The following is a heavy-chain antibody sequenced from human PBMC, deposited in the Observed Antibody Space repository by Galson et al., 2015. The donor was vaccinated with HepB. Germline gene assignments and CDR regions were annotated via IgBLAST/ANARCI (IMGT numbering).Heavy chain of an antibody. J-gene: IGHJ6*02. CDR3: ARWTYCSSTSCPDYYYGMDV. CDR1: GFTFSSYR. D-gene: IGHD2-2*01. CDR2: INSDGSST. Sequence: SLRLSCAASGFTFSSYRMHWVRQAPGKGLVWVSRINSDGSSTSYADSVKGRFTISRDNAKNTLYLQMNSLRAEDTAVYYCARWTYCSSTSCPDYYYGMDVWGQGTTVTVSS. V-gene: IGHV3-74*01.